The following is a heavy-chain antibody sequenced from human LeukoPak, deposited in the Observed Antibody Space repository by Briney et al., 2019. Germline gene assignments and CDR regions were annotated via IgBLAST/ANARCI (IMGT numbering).Heavy chain of an antibody. Sequence: SETLSLTCTVSGGSISSSSYYWGWIRQPPGKGLEWIGSIYYSGSTYYNPSLKSRVTISVDTSKNQFSLKLSSVTAADTAVYYCARPVTDSSGYYCWFDPWGQGTLVTVS. D-gene: IGHD3-22*01. J-gene: IGHJ5*02. V-gene: IGHV4-39*01. CDR3: ARPVTDSSGYYCWFDP. CDR1: GGSISSSSYY. CDR2: IYYSGST.